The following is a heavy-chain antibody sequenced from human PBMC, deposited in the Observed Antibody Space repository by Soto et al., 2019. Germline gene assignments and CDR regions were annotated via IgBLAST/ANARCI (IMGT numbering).Heavy chain of an antibody. CDR1: GFTVSSNY. D-gene: IGHD2-2*01. V-gene: IGHV3-53*01. CDR2: IYSGGST. J-gene: IGHJ4*02. CDR3: ARGTPRPAAMHYFDY. Sequence: PGGSLRLSCAASGFTVSSNYMSWVRQAPGKGLEWVSVIYSGGSTYYADSVKGRFTISRDNSKNTLYLQMNSLRAEDTAVYYCARGTPRPAAMHYFDYWGQGTLVTVSS.